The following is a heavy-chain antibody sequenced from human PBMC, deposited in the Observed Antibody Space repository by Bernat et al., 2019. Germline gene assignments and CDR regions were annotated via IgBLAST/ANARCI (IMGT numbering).Heavy chain of an antibody. V-gene: IGHV3-53*05. CDR3: VGGSGFVLGY. CDR1: GFTVNNNY. J-gene: IGHJ1*01. CDR2: INSGGTT. D-gene: IGHD3-10*01. Sequence: EVQLVETGGGLIQPGGSLRLSCAASGFTVNNNYMHWVRQAPGKGLEWVSVINSGGTTYYADSVKGRFTVSRDNSKNTLYLQMNSLRVEDTAMYYCVGGSGFVLGYWGQGTLATVSS.